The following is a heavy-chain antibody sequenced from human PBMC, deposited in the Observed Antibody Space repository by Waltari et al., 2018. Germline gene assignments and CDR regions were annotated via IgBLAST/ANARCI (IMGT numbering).Heavy chain of an antibody. V-gene: IGHV4-59*11. CDR2: IYYSGST. Sequence: QVQLQESGPGLVKPSEPLSLTCTVSGGSISSHYWSWIRQPPGKGLEWIGYIYYSGSTNYNPSLKSRVTISVDTSKNQFSLKLSSVTAADTAVYYCARVIIWFDPWGQGTLVTVSS. CDR1: GGSISSHY. J-gene: IGHJ5*02. CDR3: ARVIIWFDP.